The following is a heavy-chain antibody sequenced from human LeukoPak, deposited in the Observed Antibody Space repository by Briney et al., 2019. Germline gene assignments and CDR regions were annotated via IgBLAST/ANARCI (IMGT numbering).Heavy chain of an antibody. V-gene: IGHV3-33*01. Sequence: QPGGSLRLSCVASGFTFNTYGMNWVRLVPGKGLEWVAVIWYDGSNKYYADSVRGRFTISRDNSKNTLYLQVNSLRVEDTAVYYCARVACTGNSCRPYHYYGMDVWGQGTSVTVSS. CDR1: GFTFNTYG. CDR3: ARVACTGNSCRPYHYYGMDV. D-gene: IGHD2-15*01. CDR2: IWYDGSNK. J-gene: IGHJ6*02.